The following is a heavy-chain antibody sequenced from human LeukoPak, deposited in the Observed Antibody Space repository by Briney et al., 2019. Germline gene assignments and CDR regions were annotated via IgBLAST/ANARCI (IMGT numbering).Heavy chain of an antibody. J-gene: IGHJ4*02. CDR1: GFTFSSYA. CDR2: ISGSGGST. V-gene: IGHV3-23*01. CDR3: AKDRRGASYGSGSFDY. D-gene: IGHD3-10*01. Sequence: GGSLRLSCAASGFTFSSYAMSWVRQAPGKGLEWVSAISGSGGSTYYADSVKGRFTISRDNSKNTLYLQMNSLRAEDTAVYYCAKDRRGASYGSGSFDYWGQGTLVTVSS.